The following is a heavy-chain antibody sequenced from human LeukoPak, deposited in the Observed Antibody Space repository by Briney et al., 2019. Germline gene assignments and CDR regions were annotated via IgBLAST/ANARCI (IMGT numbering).Heavy chain of an antibody. Sequence: PGGSLRLSCAASGFTFSSYWMHWVRQAPGKGLVWVSRINIDGSSTSYADSVKGRFTISRDNAKNTLYLQMNMKADDTAVYYCTRFRVYSHEPWGPGALVTVSS. CDR3: TRFRVYSHEP. J-gene: IGHJ5*02. D-gene: IGHD5/OR15-5a*01. CDR1: GFTFSSYW. V-gene: IGHV3-74*01. CDR2: INIDGSST.